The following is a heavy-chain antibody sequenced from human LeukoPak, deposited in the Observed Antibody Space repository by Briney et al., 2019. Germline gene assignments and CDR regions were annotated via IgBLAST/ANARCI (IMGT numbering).Heavy chain of an antibody. J-gene: IGHJ4*02. D-gene: IGHD2-15*01. Sequence: ASVKVSCKASGGTFSSYAISWVRQAPGQGLEWMGWISAYNGNTDYAQKLQGRVTMTTDTSTSTAYMELRSLRSDDTAVYYCARKGRNSINDYWGQGTLVTVSS. CDR3: ARKGRNSINDY. CDR2: ISAYNGNT. CDR1: GGTFSSYA. V-gene: IGHV1-18*01.